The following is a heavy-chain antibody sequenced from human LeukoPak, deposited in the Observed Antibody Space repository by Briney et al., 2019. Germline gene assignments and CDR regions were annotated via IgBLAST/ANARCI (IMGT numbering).Heavy chain of an antibody. J-gene: IGHJ6*03. D-gene: IGHD3-9*01. V-gene: IGHV3-30*18. Sequence: GSLRLSCAASGFTVSSNYMSWVRQAPGKGLEWVAVISYDGSNKYYADSVKGRFTISRDNSKNTLYLQMNSLRAEDTAVYYCAKDGLRYSTWFHHMDVWGKGTTVTVSS. CDR1: GFTVSSNY. CDR3: AKDGLRYSTWFHHMDV. CDR2: ISYDGSNK.